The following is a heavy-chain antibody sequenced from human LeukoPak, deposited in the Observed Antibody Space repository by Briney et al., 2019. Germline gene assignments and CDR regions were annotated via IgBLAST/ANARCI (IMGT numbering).Heavy chain of an antibody. V-gene: IGHV4-59*01. J-gene: IGHJ4*02. CDR3: ACGSDSGSQGY. Sequence: SETLSLTCTVSGGSISSYYWSWIRQPPGKGLEWIGYIYYSGSTNYNPSLKSRVTISVDTSKNQFSLKLSSVTAADTAVYYCACGSDSGSQGYWGQGTLVTVSS. D-gene: IGHD1-26*01. CDR2: IYYSGST. CDR1: GGSISSYY.